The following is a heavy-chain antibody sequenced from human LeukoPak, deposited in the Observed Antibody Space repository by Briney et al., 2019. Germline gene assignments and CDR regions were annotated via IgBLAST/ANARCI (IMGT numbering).Heavy chain of an antibody. J-gene: IGHJ6*02. V-gene: IGHV1-2*02. CDR1: GYTFTGYY. Sequence: ASVKVSCKASGYTFTGYYMHWVRQAPGQGLEWMVWINPNSGGTNYAQKFQGRVTMTRDTSISTAYMELSRLRSDDTAMYYCARGGSDIVVVPAAISYYYGMDVWGQGTTVTVSS. CDR2: INPNSGGT. D-gene: IGHD2-2*02. CDR3: ARGGSDIVVVPAAISYYYGMDV.